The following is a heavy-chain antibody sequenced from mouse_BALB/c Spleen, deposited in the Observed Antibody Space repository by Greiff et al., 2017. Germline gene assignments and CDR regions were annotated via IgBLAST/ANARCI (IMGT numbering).Heavy chain of an antibody. V-gene: IGHV2-9*02. D-gene: IGHD2-4*01. J-gene: IGHJ3*01. Sequence: VMLVESGPGLVAPSQSLSITCTVSGFSLTSYGVHWVRQPPGKGLEWLGVIWAGGSTNYNSALMSRLSISKDNSKSQVFLKMNSLQTDDTAMYYCARDLYDYDWFAYWGQGTLVTVSA. CDR2: IWAGGST. CDR3: ARDLYDYDWFAY. CDR1: GFSLTSYG.